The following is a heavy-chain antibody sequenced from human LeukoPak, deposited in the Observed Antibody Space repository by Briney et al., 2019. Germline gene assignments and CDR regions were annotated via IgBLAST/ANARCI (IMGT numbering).Heavy chain of an antibody. V-gene: IGHV1-69*05. Sequence: SVKVSCKASGGTFSSYAISWVRQAPGQGLEWMGGIIPIFGTANYAQKFQGRVTITTDESTSTAYMELSSLRSEDTAVYYCARVSDCSGGSCPLDFQHWGQGTLVTVSS. D-gene: IGHD2-15*01. CDR3: ARVSDCSGGSCPLDFQH. CDR2: IIPIFGTA. J-gene: IGHJ1*01. CDR1: GGTFSSYA.